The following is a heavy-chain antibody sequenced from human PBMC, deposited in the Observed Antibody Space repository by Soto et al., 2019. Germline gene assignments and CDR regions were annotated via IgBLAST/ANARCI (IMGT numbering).Heavy chain of an antibody. J-gene: IGHJ6*02. Sequence: QVQLQQWGAGLLKPSETLSLTCAVYGGSFSGYYWSWIRQPPGKGLEWIGEINHSGSTNYNPSLKSPVTISVDTSKNQFSLKLSSVTAADTAVYYCARGGQQLGPYGMDVWGQGTTVTVSS. D-gene: IGHD6-13*01. V-gene: IGHV4-34*01. CDR3: ARGGQQLGPYGMDV. CDR2: INHSGST. CDR1: GGSFSGYY.